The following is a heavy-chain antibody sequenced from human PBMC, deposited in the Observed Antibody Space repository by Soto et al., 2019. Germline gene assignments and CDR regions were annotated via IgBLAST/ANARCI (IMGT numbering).Heavy chain of an antibody. CDR3: ARGGYCSDGVCYVWHDQ. Sequence: QVQLAQSGAEVRKPGASVKVSCKTSGYTFSSYDINWVRQAAGQGLEWMGWMNPSTGKTGYAQKFQGRITMTRDTSISTAYMELTSLTSEDTAVYYCARGGYCSDGVCYVWHDQWGQGTLVTVSS. V-gene: IGHV1-8*01. CDR1: GYTFSSYD. CDR2: MNPSTGKT. D-gene: IGHD2-8*01. J-gene: IGHJ4*02.